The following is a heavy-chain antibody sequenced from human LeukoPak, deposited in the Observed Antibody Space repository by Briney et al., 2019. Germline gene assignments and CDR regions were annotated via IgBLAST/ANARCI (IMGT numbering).Heavy chain of an antibody. D-gene: IGHD2-2*01. CDR1: GYTFTDYY. V-gene: IGHV1-2*02. Sequence: SVNVSCRASGYTFTDYYMHWVRQAPGQGREWMGWINPDNGGTNYAQKFQGRVTMTRDTSIGTVYMDLSSLRSDDTAVFYCTREARVGNWFDHWGQGTQVTVSS. CDR2: INPDNGGT. CDR3: TREARVGNWFDH. J-gene: IGHJ5*02.